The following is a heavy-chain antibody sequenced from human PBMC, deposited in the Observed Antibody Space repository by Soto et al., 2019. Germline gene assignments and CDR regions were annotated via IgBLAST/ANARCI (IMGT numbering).Heavy chain of an antibody. CDR3: ATAEVDY. Sequence: SETLSLTCTVSGGSISSDYWNWIRQPPGKGLEWIGFIYYSGNTNYNPSLESRVTISVDTSKNQFSLKLSSVTAADTAIYYCATAEVDYWGPGTLVTVSS. CDR1: GGSISSDY. CDR2: IYYSGNT. J-gene: IGHJ4*02. V-gene: IGHV4-59*01.